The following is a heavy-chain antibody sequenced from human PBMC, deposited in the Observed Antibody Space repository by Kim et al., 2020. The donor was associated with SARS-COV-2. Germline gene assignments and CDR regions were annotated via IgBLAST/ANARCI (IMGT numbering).Heavy chain of an antibody. D-gene: IGHD2-15*01. Sequence: GGSLRLSCAASGITFNNYTIHWVRQAPGKGLEWVTLVSYDGSYRQYADSVKGRFTISRDNSKNTVFLQMSSLRVEDTAVYYCASRDVVVVGASSGLYYWGQGTLVTVSS. V-gene: IGHV3-30*04. CDR2: VSYDGSYR. CDR1: GITFNNYT. CDR3: ASRDVVVVGASSGLYY. J-gene: IGHJ4*02.